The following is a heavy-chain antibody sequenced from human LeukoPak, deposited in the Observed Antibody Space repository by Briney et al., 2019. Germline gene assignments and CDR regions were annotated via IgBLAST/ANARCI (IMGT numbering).Heavy chain of an antibody. CDR3: ASPLAGGNSPPGY. CDR1: GFTFSSYA. D-gene: IGHD3-16*01. V-gene: IGHV3-30-3*01. J-gene: IGHJ4*02. CDR2: LSFDGSNK. Sequence: PGGSLRLSCAASGFTFSSYAMHWVRQAPGKGLEWVAVLSFDGSNKYYADSVKGRFTISRDNSKNTLYLQMNSLRAEDTAVYYCASPLAGGNSPPGYWGQGTLVTVSS.